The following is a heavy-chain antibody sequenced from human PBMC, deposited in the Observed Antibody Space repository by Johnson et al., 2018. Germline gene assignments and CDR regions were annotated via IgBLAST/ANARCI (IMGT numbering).Heavy chain of an antibody. CDR2: IHPSGGSDT. J-gene: IGHJ3*02. CDR1: GYTFTNDW. Sequence: EVQLVQAGAQVRKPRESLKISCKGSGYTFTNDWIAWVRQRPGKGLDYMGIIHPSGGSDTRYSPSLLCQVTISADNTISTAYLQWSSLKASDTPMYYCARRSYCSGGNCYHGAFDIWGQGTMVTVSS. CDR3: ARRSYCSGGNCYHGAFDI. V-gene: IGHV5-51*01. D-gene: IGHD2-15*01.